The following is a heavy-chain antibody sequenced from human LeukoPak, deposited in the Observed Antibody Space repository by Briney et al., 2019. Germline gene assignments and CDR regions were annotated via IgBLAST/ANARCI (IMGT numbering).Heavy chain of an antibody. D-gene: IGHD2-21*01. J-gene: IGHJ4*02. CDR3: ASKGYCDVHRCSLQRVAS. Sequence: ASVKVSCKASGGSFTGSYMHWVRQAPGQGLEWMGWIDTSNGATNYALKFQGRVTITRDTSIGTTYMELTNLISEDAAKYFCASKGYCDVHRCSLQRVASWGQGTLVTVSS. CDR2: IDTSNGAT. CDR1: GGSFTGSY. V-gene: IGHV1-2*02.